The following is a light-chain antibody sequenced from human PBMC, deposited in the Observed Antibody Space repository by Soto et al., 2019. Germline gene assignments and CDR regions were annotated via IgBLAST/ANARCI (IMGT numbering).Light chain of an antibody. CDR1: ESVHSN. V-gene: IGKV3-15*01. CDR2: YAS. Sequence: EVVMTQSPATLSLSPGERVTLSCRASESVHSNFAWYQQQPGQGPRLLIYYASTRVTGVPDRFSGSGSGTEFTLTISSLQSEDFGVYYCQHYSNWPLTFGPGTQVEIK. J-gene: IGKJ3*01. CDR3: QHYSNWPLT.